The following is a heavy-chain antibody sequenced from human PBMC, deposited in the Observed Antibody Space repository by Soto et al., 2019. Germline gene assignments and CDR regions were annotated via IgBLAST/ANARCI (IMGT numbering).Heavy chain of an antibody. Sequence: PGGSLRLSCAASGFTFSSYGMHWVRQAPGKGLEWVAVISYDGSNKYYADSVKGRFTISRDNSKNTLYLQMNSLRAEDTAVYYCAKDVTGGTHYWGQGT. CDR1: GFTFSSYG. J-gene: IGHJ4*02. CDR2: ISYDGSNK. CDR3: AKDVTGGTHY. D-gene: IGHD7-27*01. V-gene: IGHV3-30*18.